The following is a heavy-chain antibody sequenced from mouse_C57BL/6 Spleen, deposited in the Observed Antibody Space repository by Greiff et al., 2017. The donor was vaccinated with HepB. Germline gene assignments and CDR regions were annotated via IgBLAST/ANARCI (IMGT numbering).Heavy chain of an antibody. J-gene: IGHJ3*01. CDR1: GYTFTSYW. V-gene: IGHV1-50*01. CDR2: IDPSDSYT. Sequence: VQLQQPGAELVKPGASVKLSCKASGYTFTSYWMQWVKQRPGQGLEWIGEIDPSDSYTNYNQKFKGKATLTVDTSSSTAYMQLSSLTSEDSAVYYCARWSEQTPYWGQGTLVTVSA. CDR3: ARWSEQTPY.